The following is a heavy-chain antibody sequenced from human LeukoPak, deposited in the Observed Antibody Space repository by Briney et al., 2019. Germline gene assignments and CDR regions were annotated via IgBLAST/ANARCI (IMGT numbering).Heavy chain of an antibody. V-gene: IGHV3-30*03. Sequence: GGSLRLSCAATGFTFSTSLMHWVRLAPGKGLEWVASVSYDETDRHYADSVKGRFIVSRDNTKNMLYLEMRSLRIEGTAVYYCARDSWDILTGYYSHYFDYWGQGTLVTVSS. CDR1: GFTFSTSL. CDR3: ARDSWDILTGYYSHYFDY. J-gene: IGHJ4*02. CDR2: VSYDETDR. D-gene: IGHD3-9*01.